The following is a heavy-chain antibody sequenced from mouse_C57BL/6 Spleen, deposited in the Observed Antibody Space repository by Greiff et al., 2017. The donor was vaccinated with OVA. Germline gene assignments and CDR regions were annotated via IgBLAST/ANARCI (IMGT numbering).Heavy chain of an antibody. CDR2: ISSGSSTI. CDR3: ANGYPFAY. V-gene: IGHV5-17*01. D-gene: IGHD2-2*01. J-gene: IGHJ3*01. Sequence: DVHLVESGGGLVKPGGSLKLSCAASGFTFSDYGMHWVRQAPEKGLEWVAYISSGSSTIYYADTVKGRFTISRDNAKNTLFLQMTSLRSEDTAMYYCANGYPFAYWGQGTLVTVSA. CDR1: GFTFSDYG.